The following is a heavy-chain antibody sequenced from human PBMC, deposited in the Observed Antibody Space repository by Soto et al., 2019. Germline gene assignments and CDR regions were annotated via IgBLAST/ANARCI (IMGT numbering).Heavy chain of an antibody. CDR3: ARQYLKETITMTVVIDH. D-gene: IGHD3-22*01. Sequence: SWTLSLTCSVSGDSISSYSWSWILQRAGKGLEWLGRVYRGTSNYNPSLKSRLIMSLDTSKNQFSLNLRSVTAADTAVYNCARQYLKETITMTVVIDHWGQGTQVTVSS. J-gene: IGHJ4*02. CDR2: VYRGTS. CDR1: GDSISSYS. V-gene: IGHV4-4*07.